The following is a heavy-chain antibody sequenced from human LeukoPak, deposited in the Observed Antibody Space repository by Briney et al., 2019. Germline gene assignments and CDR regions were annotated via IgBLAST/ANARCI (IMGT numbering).Heavy chain of an antibody. D-gene: IGHD5-24*01. V-gene: IGHV3-23*01. J-gene: IGHJ6*02. CDR2: ISGSGGST. Sequence: PGGSLRLSCVASGFTFSSSWMSWVRQAPGKGLEWVSAISGSGGSTYYADSVKGRFTISRDNSKNTLYLQMNSLRAEDTAVYYCAKGGGRDGFKTYYYYGMDVWGQGTTVTVSS. CDR3: AKGGGRDGFKTYYYYGMDV. CDR1: GFTFSSSW.